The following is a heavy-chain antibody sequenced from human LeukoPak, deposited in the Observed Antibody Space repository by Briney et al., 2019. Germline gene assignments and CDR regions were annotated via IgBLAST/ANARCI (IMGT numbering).Heavy chain of an antibody. D-gene: IGHD6-6*01. CDR1: GDSISSSPYY. CDR2: IYASGST. V-gene: IGHV4-39*01. Sequence: SETLSLTCTVSGDSISSSPYYWGWVRQPPGEGLEWIASIYASGSTYYNPSLKSRVTISVDLPKNQFSLKLSSVTAADTAVYYCARRGSKSSSFYGYWGQGTLVAVSS. CDR3: ARRGSKSSSFYGY. J-gene: IGHJ4*02.